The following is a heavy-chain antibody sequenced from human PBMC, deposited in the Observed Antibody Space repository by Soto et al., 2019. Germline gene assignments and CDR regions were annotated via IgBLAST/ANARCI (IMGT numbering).Heavy chain of an antibody. CDR1: GYTFTSYG. CDR2: ISAYNGNT. V-gene: IGHV1-18*01. CDR3: ARGVYITICGVVIPNWFYP. J-gene: IGHJ5*02. Sequence: GASVKVSCKASGYTFTSYGISWVRQAPGQGLEWMGWISAYNGNTNYAQKLQGRVTMTTDTSTSTAYMELRSLRSDDTAVYYCARGVYITICGVVIPNWFYPWGQGTLVIVSS. D-gene: IGHD3-3*01.